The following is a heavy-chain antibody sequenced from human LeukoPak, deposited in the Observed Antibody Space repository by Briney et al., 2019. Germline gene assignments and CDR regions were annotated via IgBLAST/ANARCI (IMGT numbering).Heavy chain of an antibody. D-gene: IGHD3-3*01. Sequence: SETLSLTCAVYGGSFSGYYWSWIRQPPGKGLEWIGEINHSGSTNYNPSLKSRVTISVDTSKNQFSLKLSSVTAADTAVYYCARLGYDFWSGYSTYYYYYMDVWGKGTTVTVSS. CDR3: ARLGYDFWSGYSTYYYYYMDV. CDR2: INHSGST. CDR1: GGSFSGYY. V-gene: IGHV4-34*01. J-gene: IGHJ6*03.